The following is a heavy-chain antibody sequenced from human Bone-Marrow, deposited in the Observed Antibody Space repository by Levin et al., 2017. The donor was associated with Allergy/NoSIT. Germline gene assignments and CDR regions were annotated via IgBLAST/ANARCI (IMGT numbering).Heavy chain of an antibody. Sequence: GGSLRLSCAASGFTFDDYAMHWVRQAPGKGLEWVSGISWNSGSIGYADSVKGRFTISRDNAKNSLYLQMNSLRAEDTALYYCAKGLDWLPGNYVDYWGQGTLVTVSS. J-gene: IGHJ4*02. D-gene: IGHD3-9*01. V-gene: IGHV3-9*01. CDR2: ISWNSGSI. CDR1: GFTFDDYA. CDR3: AKGLDWLPGNYVDY.